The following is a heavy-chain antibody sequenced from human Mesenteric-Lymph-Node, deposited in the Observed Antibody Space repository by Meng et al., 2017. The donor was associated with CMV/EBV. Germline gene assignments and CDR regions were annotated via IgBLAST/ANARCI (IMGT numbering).Heavy chain of an antibody. J-gene: IGHJ4*02. V-gene: IGHV3-23*01. CDR1: GFTFGNYA. Sequence: GGSLRLSCAASGFTFGNYAMSWVRQAPGKGLEWVSAISGSGGSTYYADSVKGRFTLSRDNSKNTLNLQINSLRVEDTAIYYCAKPQSGWFDFEYWGQGTLVTVSS. CDR3: AKPQSGWFDFEY. D-gene: IGHD6-19*01. CDR2: ISGSGGST.